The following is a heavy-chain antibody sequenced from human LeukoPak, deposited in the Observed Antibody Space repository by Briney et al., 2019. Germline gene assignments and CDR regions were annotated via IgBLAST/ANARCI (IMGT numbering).Heavy chain of an antibody. V-gene: IGHV4-59*12. Sequence: SETLSLTCTVSGGSISDYFWSWIRQPPGKGLEWIGYVYNSGNTNYNPSLKSRVTISVDTSKNQFSLKLSSVTAADTAVYYCARTQITNAWFDPWGQGTLVTVSS. CDR3: ARTQITNAWFDP. J-gene: IGHJ5*02. D-gene: IGHD2-8*01. CDR2: VYNSGNT. CDR1: GGSISDYF.